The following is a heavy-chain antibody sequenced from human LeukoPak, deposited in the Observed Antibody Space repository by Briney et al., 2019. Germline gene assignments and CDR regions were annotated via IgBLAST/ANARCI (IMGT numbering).Heavy chain of an antibody. V-gene: IGHV4-34*01. D-gene: IGHD6-13*01. CDR2: INHSGST. J-gene: IGHJ6*02. CDR1: GGSFSGYY. Sequence: PSETLSLTCAVYGGSFSGYYWSWIRQPPGKGLEWIGEINHSGSTNYNPSLKSRVTISVDTSKNQFSLKLSSVPAADAAVYYCARGDLRGIAAYNYYYGMDVWGQGTTASVPS. CDR3: ARGDLRGIAAYNYYYGMDV.